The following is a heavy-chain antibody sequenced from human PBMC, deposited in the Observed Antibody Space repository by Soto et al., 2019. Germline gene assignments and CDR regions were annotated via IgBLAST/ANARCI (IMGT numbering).Heavy chain of an antibody. D-gene: IGHD5-18*01. CDR3: VRDGYPAWVYGVDV. V-gene: IGHV3-74*01. CDR1: GFSFSTYW. Sequence: PGWSLRLSCAASGFSFSTYWMHWVRQGPGKGLVWVSRLNSDGSITNYADSVKGRFTISRDNARNTLYLQMNSLRAEDTAVYYCVRDGYPAWVYGVDVWGQGTTVTVSS. CDR2: LNSDGSIT. J-gene: IGHJ6*02.